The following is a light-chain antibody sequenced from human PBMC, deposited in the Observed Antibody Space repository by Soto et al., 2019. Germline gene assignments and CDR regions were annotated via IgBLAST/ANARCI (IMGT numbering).Light chain of an antibody. V-gene: IGKV1-9*01. CDR2: AAS. Sequence: DIQLTQSPSFLSASVGDRVTITCRASQGISSYLAWYQQKPGKAPKLLIYAASTLQSGVPSRFSGSGSGTEFTLTISSLQPEDFATYYCPQLNSYRITFGQGTRLEIK. CDR3: PQLNSYRIT. J-gene: IGKJ5*01. CDR1: QGISSY.